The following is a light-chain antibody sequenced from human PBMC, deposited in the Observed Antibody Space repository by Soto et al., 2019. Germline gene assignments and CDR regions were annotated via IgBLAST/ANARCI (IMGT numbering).Light chain of an antibody. Sequence: DVVLTQTPRSSPVTLGQPASISCRSSQSLEHSDGNTYLSWLHQRPGQPPRLLIYKVSNRFSGVPDRFSGSGAGTDFTLKISGVEAEDVGIYYCMQATQYKPYTFGQGTKLEIK. CDR2: KVS. CDR1: QSLEHSDGNTY. J-gene: IGKJ2*01. CDR3: MQATQYKPYT. V-gene: IGKV2-24*01.